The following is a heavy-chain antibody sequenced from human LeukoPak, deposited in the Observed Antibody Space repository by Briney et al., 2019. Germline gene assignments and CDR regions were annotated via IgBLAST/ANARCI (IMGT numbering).Heavy chain of an antibody. J-gene: IGHJ4*02. CDR1: GGSISSSSYY. CDR3: ARQGSGRDTMVRGVITDKYYFDY. CDR2: IYYSGST. V-gene: IGHV4-39*01. Sequence: SETLSLTCTVSGGSISSSSYYWGWIRQPPGKGLEWIGSIYYSGSTYYNLSLKSRVTISVDTSKNQFSLKLSSVTAADTAVYYCARQGSGRDTMVRGVITDKYYFDYWGQGTLVTVSS. D-gene: IGHD3-10*01.